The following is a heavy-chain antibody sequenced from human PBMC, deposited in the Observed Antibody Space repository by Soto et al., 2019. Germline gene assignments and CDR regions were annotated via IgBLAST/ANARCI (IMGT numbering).Heavy chain of an antibody. CDR2: IYYSGST. CDR3: AHGDYEFDY. V-gene: IGHV4-39*01. D-gene: IGHD4-17*01. Sequence: SETLSLTCTVSGGSISSSSYYWGWIRQPPGKGLEWIGSIYYSGSTYYNPSLKSRVTISVDTSKNQFSLKLSSVTAADTAVYYCAHGDYEFDYWGQGTLVTVSS. CDR1: GGSISSSSYY. J-gene: IGHJ4*02.